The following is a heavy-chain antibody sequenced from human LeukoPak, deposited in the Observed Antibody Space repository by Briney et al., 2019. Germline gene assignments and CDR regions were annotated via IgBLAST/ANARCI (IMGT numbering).Heavy chain of an antibody. CDR1: GYTFTSYY. Sequence: ASVKVSCKASGYTFTSYYMHWVRQAPGQGLEWMAIISPSSGSTGYAQKFQGRVTMTRDTSTSTVYMELSSLRSEDTAVYYCARSLYYDSSGGHHWGQGTLVTVSS. V-gene: IGHV1-46*01. J-gene: IGHJ5*02. D-gene: IGHD3-22*01. CDR3: ARSLYYDSSGGHH. CDR2: ISPSSGST.